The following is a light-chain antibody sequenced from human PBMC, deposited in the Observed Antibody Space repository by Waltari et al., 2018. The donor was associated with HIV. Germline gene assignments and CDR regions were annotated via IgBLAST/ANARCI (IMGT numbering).Light chain of an antibody. CDR2: KTS. CDR1: HNVGTW. J-gene: IGKJ2*01. Sequence: DLQMTQSPSTLSASIGDRVSITCRASHNVGTWLAWYQQKPGKAPSLLISKTSTLESGVPTNFSGSGSGTYFTLTISALRPDDFASYFCQQYSSFPITFGQGTKL. V-gene: IGKV1-5*03. CDR3: QQYSSFPIT.